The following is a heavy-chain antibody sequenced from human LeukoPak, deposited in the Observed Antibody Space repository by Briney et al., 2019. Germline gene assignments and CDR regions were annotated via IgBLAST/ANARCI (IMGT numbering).Heavy chain of an antibody. CDR3: ARGAGYYGSGSYLSYYGMDV. D-gene: IGHD3-10*01. CDR2: IYYSGST. Sequence: SETLSLTCTVSGGSISSGGYYWSWIRQHPGKGLEWIGYIYYSGSTYYNPSLKSRVTISVDTSKNQFSLKLSSATAADTAVYYCARGAGYYGSGSYLSYYGMDVWGQGTTVTVSS. CDR1: GGSISSGGYY. J-gene: IGHJ6*02. V-gene: IGHV4-31*03.